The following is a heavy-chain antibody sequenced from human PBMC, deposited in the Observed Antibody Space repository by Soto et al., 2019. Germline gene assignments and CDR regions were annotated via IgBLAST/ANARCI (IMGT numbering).Heavy chain of an antibody. CDR3: ARGRHSGFDY. Sequence: QVQLQQSGPGLVKPSQTLSLTCAISGDSVSTNSVAWNWLRQSPSRGLEWLGRTYYRSKWSYDYAVSVKSRITINPDTSKNQFSLRLNSVIPEDTAVYYCARGRHSGFDYWGQGTLVTVSS. V-gene: IGHV6-1*01. CDR1: GDSVSTNSVA. D-gene: IGHD1-26*01. J-gene: IGHJ4*02. CDR2: TYYRSKWSY.